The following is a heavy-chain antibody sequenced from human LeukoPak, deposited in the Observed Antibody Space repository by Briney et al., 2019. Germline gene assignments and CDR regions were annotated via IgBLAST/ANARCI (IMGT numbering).Heavy chain of an antibody. CDR1: GGSFSGYY. D-gene: IGHD3-22*01. CDR3: ARVPYSSGYEIFDY. CDR2: INHGGST. J-gene: IGHJ4*02. Sequence: SETLSLTCAVYGGSFSGYYWSWIRQPPGKGLEWIGEINHGGSTNYNPSLKSRVNISVDTSKKQFSLKLSSVAAAGTAVYYCARVPYSSGYEIFDYWGERTLVTVSS. V-gene: IGHV4-34*01.